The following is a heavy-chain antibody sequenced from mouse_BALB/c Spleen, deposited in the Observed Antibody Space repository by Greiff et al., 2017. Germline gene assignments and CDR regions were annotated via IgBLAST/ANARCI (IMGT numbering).Heavy chain of an antibody. V-gene: IGHV5-17*02. CDR2: NSSGSSTI. Sequence: EVQGVESGGGLVQPGGSRKLSCAASGFTFSSFGMHWVRQAPEKGLEWVAYNSSGSSTIYYADTVKGRFTISRDNPKNTLFLQMTSLRSEDTAMYYCARMEYGNYTYAMDYWGQGTSVTVSS. CDR3: ARMEYGNYTYAMDY. J-gene: IGHJ4*01. CDR1: GFTFSSFG. D-gene: IGHD2-10*02.